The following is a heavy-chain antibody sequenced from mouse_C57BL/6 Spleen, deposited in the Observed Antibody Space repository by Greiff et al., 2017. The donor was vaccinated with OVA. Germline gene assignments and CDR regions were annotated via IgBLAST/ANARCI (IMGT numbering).Heavy chain of an antibody. D-gene: IGHD2-2*01. J-gene: IGHJ2*01. Sequence: VHVKQSGAELVRPGASVKLSCTASGFNIKDYYMHWVKQRPEQGLEWIGRIDPEDGDTEYAPKFQGKATMTADTSSNTAYLQLSSLTSEDTAVYYCRSTMVTTNYWGQGTTLTVSS. CDR3: RSTMVTTNY. V-gene: IGHV14-1*01. CDR2: IDPEDGDT. CDR1: GFNIKDYY.